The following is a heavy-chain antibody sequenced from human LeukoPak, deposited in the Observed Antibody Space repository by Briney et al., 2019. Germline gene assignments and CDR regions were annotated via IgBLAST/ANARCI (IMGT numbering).Heavy chain of an antibody. CDR3: ASGAPHDYSNYFVDY. Sequence: GASVKVSCKASGYTFTSYGISWVRQAPGQGLEWMGRIIPILGIANYAQKFQGRVTITADKSTSTAYMELSSLRSEDTAVYYCASGAPHDYSNYFVDYWGQGTLVTVSS. CDR2: IIPILGIA. J-gene: IGHJ4*02. V-gene: IGHV1-69*04. CDR1: GYTFTSYG. D-gene: IGHD4-4*01.